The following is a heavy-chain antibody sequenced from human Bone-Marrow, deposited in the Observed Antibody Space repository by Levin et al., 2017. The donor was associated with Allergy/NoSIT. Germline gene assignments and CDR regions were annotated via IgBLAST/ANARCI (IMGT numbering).Heavy chain of an antibody. D-gene: IGHD3-3*01. J-gene: IGHJ4*02. Sequence: QAGGSLRLSCAASGFTFDDYAMHWVRQAPGKGLEWVSGISWNSGSIGYADSVKGRFTISRDNAKNSLYLQMNSLRTEDTALYYCAKDPGRWSGYCQDWGQGTLVTVSS. CDR2: ISWNSGSI. CDR3: AKDPGRWSGYCQD. V-gene: IGHV3-9*01. CDR1: GFTFDDYA.